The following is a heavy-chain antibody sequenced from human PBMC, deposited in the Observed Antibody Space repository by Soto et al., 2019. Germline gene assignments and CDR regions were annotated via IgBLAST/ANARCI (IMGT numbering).Heavy chain of an antibody. CDR2: IYYSGST. Sequence: NPSETLSLTCTVSGGSISSYYWSWIRQPPGKGLEWIGYIYYSGSTNYNPSLKSRVTISVDTSKNQFSLKLSSVTAADTAVYYCARVVGSGYSSSWYLSTYYGMDVWGQGTTVTVSS. D-gene: IGHD6-13*01. CDR1: GGSISSYY. J-gene: IGHJ6*02. CDR3: ARVVGSGYSSSWYLSTYYGMDV. V-gene: IGHV4-59*01.